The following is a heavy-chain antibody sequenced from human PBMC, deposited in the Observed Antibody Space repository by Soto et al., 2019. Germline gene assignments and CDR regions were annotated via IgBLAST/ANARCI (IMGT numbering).Heavy chain of an antibody. D-gene: IGHD6-13*01. CDR2: ISYDGSNK. CDR1: GFTFSSYS. CDR3: ARDFQQLANYYYYGMDV. V-gene: IGHV3-30-3*01. Sequence: WGSLRLSWAASGFTFSSYSMHWVRQAPGKGLEWVAVISYDGSNKYYADSVKGRFTISRDNSKNTLYLQMNSLRAGDTAVYYCARDFQQLANYYYYGMDVWGQGTTVTVSS. J-gene: IGHJ6*02.